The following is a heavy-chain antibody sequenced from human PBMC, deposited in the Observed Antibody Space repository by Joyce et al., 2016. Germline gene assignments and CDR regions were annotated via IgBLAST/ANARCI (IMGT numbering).Heavy chain of an antibody. CDR3: ARDGPPVRHEALDV. CDR1: GYTFTDFF. CDR2: INPKTGSA. D-gene: IGHD3-16*01. J-gene: IGHJ4*02. V-gene: IGHV1-2*02. Sequence: QVQLVQSGPEVKRPGASVKVSCRASGYTFTDFFIHWVRPAPGQGLEWLGWINPKTGSANYAQNFRGSVTMTMDTSSSTTYLELTGPRYDDTALYYCARDGPPVRHEALDVWGQGTLIAVSS.